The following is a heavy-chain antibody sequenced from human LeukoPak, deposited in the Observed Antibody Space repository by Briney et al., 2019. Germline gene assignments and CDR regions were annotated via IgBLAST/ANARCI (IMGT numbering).Heavy chain of an antibody. CDR3: AREGANFDY. CDR1: GFTFSSYW. V-gene: IGHV3-7*01. J-gene: IGHJ4*02. Sequence: PGGSLRLSCAASGFTFSSYWMTWVRQAPGKGLEWVANIRQDGSDKYYVDSVKGRFTISRDNAKNSLFLQMNSLRAEDTAVYYCAREGANFDYWGQGTLVTVSS. D-gene: IGHD4/OR15-4a*01. CDR2: IRQDGSDK.